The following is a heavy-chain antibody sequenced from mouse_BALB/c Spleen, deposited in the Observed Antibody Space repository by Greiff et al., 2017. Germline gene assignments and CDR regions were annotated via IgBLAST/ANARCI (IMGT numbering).Heavy chain of an antibody. Sequence: EVKLVESGGGLVQPGGSRKLSCAASGFTFSSFGMHWVRQAPEKGLEWVAYISSGSSTIYYADTVKGRFTISRDNPKNTLFLQMTSLRSEDTAMYYCARSGDYEIRYYYAMDYWGQGTSVTVSS. D-gene: IGHD2-4*01. CDR2: ISSGSSTI. CDR3: ARSGDYEIRYYYAMDY. J-gene: IGHJ4*01. V-gene: IGHV5-17*02. CDR1: GFTFSSFG.